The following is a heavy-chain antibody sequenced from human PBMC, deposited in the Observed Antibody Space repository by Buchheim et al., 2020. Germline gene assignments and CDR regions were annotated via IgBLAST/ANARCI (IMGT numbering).Heavy chain of an antibody. D-gene: IGHD3-10*01. V-gene: IGHV3-30*18. J-gene: IGHJ2*01. CDR2: ISYDGSNK. Sequence: QVQLVESGGGMVQPGRSLRLSCAASGFTFSSYGMHWVRQAPGKGLEWVAVISYDGSNKYYADSVKGRFTISRDNSKNTLYLQMNSLRAEDTAVYYCAKESLWSKDYWYFDLWGRGTL. CDR3: AKESLWSKDYWYFDL. CDR1: GFTFSSYG.